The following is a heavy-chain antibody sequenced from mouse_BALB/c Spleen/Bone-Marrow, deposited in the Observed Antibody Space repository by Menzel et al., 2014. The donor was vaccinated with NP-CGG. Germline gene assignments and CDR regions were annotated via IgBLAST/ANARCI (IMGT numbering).Heavy chain of an antibody. D-gene: IGHD2-1*01. V-gene: IGHV1-69*02. J-gene: IGHJ3*01. CDR1: GYTFTNYW. CDR2: IDPSDSYS. Sequence: GAELVKPGASVKLSCKASGYTFTNYWMHWVKQRPGQGLEWIGKIDPSDSYSNYNQKLKGKATLTVDKSSSTAYMQLSSLTSEDSAVNYCAPYGNYPVYWGQGTLVTVSA. CDR3: APYGNYPVY.